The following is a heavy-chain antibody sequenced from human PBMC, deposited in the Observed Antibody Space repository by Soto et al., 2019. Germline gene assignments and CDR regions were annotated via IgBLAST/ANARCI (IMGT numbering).Heavy chain of an antibody. J-gene: IGHJ4*02. CDR1: GYTFISYG. CDR2: ISAYNGKT. V-gene: IGHV1-18*01. CDR3: ARGWSSSSPLDY. Sequence: QIQLVQSGVEVKKPGASVKVSCKASGYTFISYGISWVRQAPGQVLEWMGWISAYNGKTNYAQKFQGRVTMSTDTSTSTAYMELRSLISDDTAVDYCARGWSSSSPLDYWGQGAVVTVSS. D-gene: IGHD6-13*01.